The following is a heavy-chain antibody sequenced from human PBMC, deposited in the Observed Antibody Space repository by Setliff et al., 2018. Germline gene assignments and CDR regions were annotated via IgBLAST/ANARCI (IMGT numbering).Heavy chain of an antibody. CDR2: FDPEDGET. CDR3: ATQPLQWELLGFDY. D-gene: IGHD1-26*01. Sequence: RASVKVSCKVSGYTLTELSMHWVRQAPGKGLEWMGGFDPEDGETIYAQKFQGRVTMTEDTSTDTAYMELSSLRSEDTAVYYCATQPLQWELLGFDYWGQGTLVTVSS. V-gene: IGHV1-24*01. J-gene: IGHJ4*02. CDR1: GYTLTELS.